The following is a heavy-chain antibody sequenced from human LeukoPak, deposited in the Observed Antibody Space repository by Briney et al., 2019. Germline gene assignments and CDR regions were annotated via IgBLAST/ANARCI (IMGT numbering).Heavy chain of an antibody. Sequence: GGSLRLSCAASGFTFVSYTMNWVRQAPGKGLEWVSSISSSSTHIYYADSVKGRFTISRDNAKNSLSLQMNSLRAEDTAVYYCARDYGSGNYFLYFDSWGQGTLVTVSS. D-gene: IGHD3-10*01. CDR2: ISSSSTHI. J-gene: IGHJ4*02. CDR3: ARDYGSGNYFLYFDS. V-gene: IGHV3-21*01. CDR1: GFTFVSYT.